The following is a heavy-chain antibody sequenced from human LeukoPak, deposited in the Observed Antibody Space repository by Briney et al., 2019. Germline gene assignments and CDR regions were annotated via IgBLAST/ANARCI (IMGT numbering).Heavy chain of an antibody. CDR1: GFTFSSYA. J-gene: IGHJ4*02. CDR2: ISVSGGST. Sequence: GGSLRLSCAASGFTFSSYAMYWVRQAPGKGLEWVSGISVSGGSTYYADSVKGRFTISRDNSKNTLYLQINSLRAEDTAVYYCANCPNTAKDYWGQGTLVTVSS. CDR3: ANCPNTAKDY. V-gene: IGHV3-23*01. D-gene: IGHD5-18*01.